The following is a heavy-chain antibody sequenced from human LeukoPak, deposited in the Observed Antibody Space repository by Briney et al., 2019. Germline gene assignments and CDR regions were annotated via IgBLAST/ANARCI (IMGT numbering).Heavy chain of an antibody. Sequence: GGSLRLSCAAYGFTFSSYWIHWVRQAPGKGLVWVSRINSDGSSTSYADSVKGRFTTSRDNAKNTVYLQMNSLRVEDTAVYYCVLPGSSFDYGGQGTLVTVSS. CDR3: VLPGSSFDY. V-gene: IGHV3-74*01. D-gene: IGHD1-26*01. J-gene: IGHJ4*02. CDR1: GFTFSSYW. CDR2: INSDGSST.